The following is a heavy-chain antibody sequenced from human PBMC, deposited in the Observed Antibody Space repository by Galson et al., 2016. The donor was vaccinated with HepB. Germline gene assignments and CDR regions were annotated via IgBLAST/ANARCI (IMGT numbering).Heavy chain of an antibody. CDR3: AREVEGYGMGV. D-gene: IGHD2-15*01. CDR1: GYTFTSYD. CDR2: LNPNSGNT. Sequence: SVKVSCKASGYTFTSYDINWVRQATGQGLEWMGLLNPNSGNTGFAQRFQGRVTMTRNTSISTSYMELRSLRPDDTAVYYCAREVEGYGMGVWGQGTTVTVSS. J-gene: IGHJ6*02. V-gene: IGHV1-8*01.